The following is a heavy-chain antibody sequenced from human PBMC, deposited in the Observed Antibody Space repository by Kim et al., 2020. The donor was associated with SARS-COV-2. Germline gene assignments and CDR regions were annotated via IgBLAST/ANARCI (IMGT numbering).Heavy chain of an antibody. CDR2: INHSGST. CDR1: GGSFSGYY. J-gene: IGHJ4*02. V-gene: IGHV4-34*01. Sequence: SETLSLTCAVYGGSFSGYYWSWIRQPPGKGLEWIGEINHSGSTNYNPSLKSRVTISVDTSKNQFSLKLSSVTAADTAVYYCARGRPPWRYSYGYDHPFDYWGQGTLVTVSS. D-gene: IGHD5-18*01. CDR3: ARGRPPWRYSYGYDHPFDY.